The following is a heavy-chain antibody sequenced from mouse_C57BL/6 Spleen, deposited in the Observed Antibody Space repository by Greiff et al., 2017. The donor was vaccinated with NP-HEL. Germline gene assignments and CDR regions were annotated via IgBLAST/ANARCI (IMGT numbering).Heavy chain of an antibody. V-gene: IGHV1-26*01. J-gene: IGHJ4*01. Sequence: VQLQQSGPELVKPGASVKISCKASGYTFTDYYMNWVKQSHGKSLEWIGDINPNNGGTSYNQKFKGKATLTVDKSSSTAYMELRSLTSEDSAVYYCARRGYGSKGAMDYWGQGTSVTVSS. CDR1: GYTFTDYY. D-gene: IGHD2-10*02. CDR3: ARRGYGSKGAMDY. CDR2: INPNNGGT.